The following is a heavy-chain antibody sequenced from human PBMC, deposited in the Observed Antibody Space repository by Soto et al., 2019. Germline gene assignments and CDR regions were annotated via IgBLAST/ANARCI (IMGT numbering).Heavy chain of an antibody. CDR3: ARDPNIVATMGSIYYYYGMDV. V-gene: IGHV3-7*01. CDR2: IKPDGSEK. D-gene: IGHD5-12*01. J-gene: IGHJ6*02. CDR1: GFTFSSYW. Sequence: PGESLKISCAASGFTFSSYWMSWVRQAPGKGLEWVANIKPDGSEKYYVDSVKGRFTISRDNAKNSLYLQMNSLRAEDTAVYYCARDPNIVATMGSIYYYYGMDVWGQGTTVTVSS.